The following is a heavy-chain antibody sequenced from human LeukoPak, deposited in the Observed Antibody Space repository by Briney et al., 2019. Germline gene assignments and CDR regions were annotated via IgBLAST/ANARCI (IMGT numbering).Heavy chain of an antibody. CDR3: AREGSEGYLFDY. Sequence: SETLSLTCDISGDSVSSNSAAWHWIRQSPSRGLEWLGRTYYRSKWYNDYAVSVKSRITINPDTSKNQFSLQLNSMTPEDTAVYYCAREGSEGYLFDYWGQGTLVTVSS. D-gene: IGHD1-1*01. CDR2: TYYRSKWYN. V-gene: IGHV6-1*01. CDR1: GDSVSSNSAA. J-gene: IGHJ4*02.